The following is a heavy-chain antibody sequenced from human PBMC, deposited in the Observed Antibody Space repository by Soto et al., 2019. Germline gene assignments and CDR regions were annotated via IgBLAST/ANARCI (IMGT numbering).Heavy chain of an antibody. V-gene: IGHV3-21*01. CDR2: ISSSSSYI. CDR1: GFTFSSYS. J-gene: IGHJ6*03. Sequence: GGSLRLSCAASGFTFSSYSMNWVRQAPGKGLEWVSSISSSSSYIYYADSVKGRFTISRDNAKNSLYLQMNSLRAEDTAVYYCARDYCSGGSCPTYYYYMDVWGKGTTVTVSS. D-gene: IGHD2-15*01. CDR3: ARDYCSGGSCPTYYYYMDV.